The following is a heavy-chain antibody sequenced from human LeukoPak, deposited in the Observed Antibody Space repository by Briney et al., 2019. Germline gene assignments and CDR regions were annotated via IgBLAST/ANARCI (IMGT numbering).Heavy chain of an antibody. CDR2: IYYSGST. D-gene: IGHD4-17*01. J-gene: IGHJ5*02. V-gene: IGHV4-59*01. CDR1: GGSISSYY. CDR3: ARGPDYGDYSNWFDP. Sequence: SETLSLTLTVSGGSISSYYWSWVRQPPGEGLEWVGYIYYSGSTNYNPSLKSRVTISVDTSKNQFSLKLSSVTAADTAVYYCARGPDYGDYSNWFDPWGQGTLVTVSS.